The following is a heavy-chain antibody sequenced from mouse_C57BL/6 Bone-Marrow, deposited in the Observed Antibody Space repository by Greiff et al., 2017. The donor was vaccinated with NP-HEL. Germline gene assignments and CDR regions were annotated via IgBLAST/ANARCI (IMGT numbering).Heavy chain of an antibody. D-gene: IGHD4-1*02. CDR3: ARVHATGTGAMVY. CDR2: IDPEDGDT. J-gene: IGHJ4*01. V-gene: IGHV14-2*01. Sequence: EVQLQQSGAELVKPGASVKLSCTASGFNIKDYYMHWVKQRPEQGLEWIGRIDPEDGDTKYAPKFQGKATITADTSSNTAYLPLSSLTSEDTAVHYCARVHATGTGAMVYWGRGTSVSVST. CDR1: GFNIKDYY.